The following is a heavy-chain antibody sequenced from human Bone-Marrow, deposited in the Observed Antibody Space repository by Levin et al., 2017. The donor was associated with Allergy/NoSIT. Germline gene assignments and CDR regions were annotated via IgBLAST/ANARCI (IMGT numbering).Heavy chain of an antibody. J-gene: IGHJ6*02. D-gene: IGHD3-22*01. CDR1: GFTFSTYS. CDR3: AIEQPARYYSDSSGYLLGHYGLDV. CDR2: ISNDGSTT. V-gene: IGHV3-30*04. Sequence: GGSLRLSCAASGFTFSTYSLHWVRQAPGKGLEWVTVISNDGSTTNYGASVKGRFTVSRDNSKNILYLEMNRLRADDTAVYYCAIEQPARYYSDSSGYLLGHYGLDVWGQGTTLVVSS.